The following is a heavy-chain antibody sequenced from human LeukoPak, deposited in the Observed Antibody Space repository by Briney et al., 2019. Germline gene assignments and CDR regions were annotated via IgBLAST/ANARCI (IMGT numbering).Heavy chain of an antibody. CDR3: ARVLGQLGGNWYDP. J-gene: IGHJ5*02. Sequence: SETLSLTCTVSGGSISSGGYYWTWIRQHPGKGLEWIGYIYYSGSTYYNPSLKSRVSILVDTSKNQFSLKLSSVTAADTAVYYRARVLGQLGGNWYDPWGQGTLVTVSS. V-gene: IGHV4-31*03. D-gene: IGHD6-6*01. CDR1: GGSISSGGYY. CDR2: IYYSGST.